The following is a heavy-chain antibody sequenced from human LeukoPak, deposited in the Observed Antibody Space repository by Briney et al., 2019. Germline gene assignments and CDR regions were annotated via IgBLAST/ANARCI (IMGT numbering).Heavy chain of an antibody. V-gene: IGHV1-69*05. CDR3: AREGEGIAAAGTLLVYFDY. Sequence: SVKVSCKASGDTFTSYGISWVRQAPGQGLEWLARIIPAFGTTNYARKFRGRVTVSTDDSTSAAFLELSSLTPEDTAVYYCAREGEGIAAAGTLLVYFDYWGQGTLVTVSS. CDR1: GDTFTSYG. D-gene: IGHD6-13*01. CDR2: IIPAFGTT. J-gene: IGHJ4*02.